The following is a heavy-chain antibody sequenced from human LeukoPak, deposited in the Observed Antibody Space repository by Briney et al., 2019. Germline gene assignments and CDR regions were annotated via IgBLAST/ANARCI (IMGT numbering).Heavy chain of an antibody. V-gene: IGHV3-23*01. J-gene: IGHJ4*02. Sequence: GGSLRLSCAASGFTFSSSAMSWVRQVPGKGLEWVSGISASGGSTSYADSVRGRFTISRDNSKNTLYVQMNSLRDEDTAVYYCAKGSYYDSSGSFYFDYWGQGTLVTVSS. CDR1: GFTFSSSA. CDR2: ISASGGST. D-gene: IGHD3-22*01. CDR3: AKGSYYDSSGSFYFDY.